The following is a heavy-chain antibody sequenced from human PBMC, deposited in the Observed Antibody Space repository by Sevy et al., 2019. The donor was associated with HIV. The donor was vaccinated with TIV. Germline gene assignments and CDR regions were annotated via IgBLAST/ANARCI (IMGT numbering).Heavy chain of an antibody. J-gene: IGHJ5*02. CDR2: IYYSGST. Sequence: SETLSLTCTVSGGSISSGGYYWSWIRQHPGKGLEWIGYIYYSGSTYYNPSLKSRVSISVDTSKNQFSLKLSSVTAADTAVYYCARVKGGGSCWAFDPWGQGTLVTVPS. CDR3: ARVKGGGSCWAFDP. D-gene: IGHD2-15*01. V-gene: IGHV4-31*03. CDR1: GGSISSGGYY.